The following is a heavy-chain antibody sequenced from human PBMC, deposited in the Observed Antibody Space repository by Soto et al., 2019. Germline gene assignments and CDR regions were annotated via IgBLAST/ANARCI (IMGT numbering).Heavy chain of an antibody. CDR2: INHSGST. CDR1: GGSFSDHY. CDR3: ARGTYFDSSGYYGGPYYFDF. J-gene: IGHJ4*02. V-gene: IGHV4-34*01. D-gene: IGHD3-22*01. Sequence: SETLSLTCAVYGGSFSDHYWNWVRQPPGKGLEWIGEINHSGSTSYNPSLKSRVTMSVDTSKNQFSLKLSSVTAADTAVYYCARGTYFDSSGYYGGPYYFDFWGRGTPVTVSS.